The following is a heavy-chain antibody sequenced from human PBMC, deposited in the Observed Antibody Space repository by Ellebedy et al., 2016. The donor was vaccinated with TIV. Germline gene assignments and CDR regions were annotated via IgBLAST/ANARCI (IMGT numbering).Heavy chain of an antibody. D-gene: IGHD3-22*01. CDR2: IYYRGRT. J-gene: IGHJ4*02. CDR3: ARDSSGYYYFDY. CDR1: GGSISRGGYY. V-gene: IGHV4-31*03. Sequence: MPSETLSLTCSVSGGSISRGGYYWTWIRQHPGKGLERIGYIYYRGRTYQNPSLKGRITLSLDTSKNQFSLKLSSVSAADSALYYCARDSSGYYYFDYWGQGILVTVSS.